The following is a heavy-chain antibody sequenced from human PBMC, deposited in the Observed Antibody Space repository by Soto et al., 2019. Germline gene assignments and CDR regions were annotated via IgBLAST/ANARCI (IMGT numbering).Heavy chain of an antibody. V-gene: IGHV3-23*01. CDR3: AKGDGIAAAEGTVR. CDR1: GFTFSSYA. Sequence: EVQLLESGGGLVQPGGSLRLSCAASGFTFSSYAMSWVRQAPGKGLEWVSAISGSGGSTYYADSVKGRFTISRDNSKNTLDLQMSSLRAEETAVYYGAKGDGIAAAEGTVRWGQGTLVTVSS. J-gene: IGHJ4*02. CDR2: ISGSGGST. D-gene: IGHD6-13*01.